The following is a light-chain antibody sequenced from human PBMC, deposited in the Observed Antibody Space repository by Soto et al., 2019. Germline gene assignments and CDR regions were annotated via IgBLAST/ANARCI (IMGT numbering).Light chain of an antibody. CDR3: SSFAGSNNVL. V-gene: IGLV2-8*01. Sequence: QSVLTQPPSASGSPGQSVTISCTGTNSDVGGYDFVSWYQQHPGKAPKLMIYEVNKRPSGVPDRFSGSKSGNTASLTVSGLQAEDEASYYCSSFAGSNNVLFGGGTKLTVL. CDR1: NSDVGGYDF. J-gene: IGLJ3*02. CDR2: EVN.